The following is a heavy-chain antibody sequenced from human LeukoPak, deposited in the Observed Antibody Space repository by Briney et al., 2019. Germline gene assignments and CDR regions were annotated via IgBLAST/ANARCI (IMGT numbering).Heavy chain of an antibody. CDR3: ARGGLPNSYYYYYGMDV. CDR1: GYTFTGYY. Sequence: ASVKVSCKASGYTFTGYYMHWVRQAPGQGLEWMGRISAYNGNTNYAQKLQGRVTMTTDTSTSTAYMELRSLRSDDTAVYYCARGGLPNSYYYYYGMDVWGQGTTVTVSS. V-gene: IGHV1-18*04. CDR2: ISAYNGNT. D-gene: IGHD1-26*01. J-gene: IGHJ6*02.